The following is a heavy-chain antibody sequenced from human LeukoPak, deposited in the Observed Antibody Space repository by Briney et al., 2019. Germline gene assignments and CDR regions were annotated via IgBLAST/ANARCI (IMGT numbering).Heavy chain of an antibody. CDR1: GFTFNSYS. V-gene: IGHV3-48*04. Sequence: GGSLRLSCAASGFTFNSYSMNWVRQAPGKGLEWVSYISSSGSTMYYADSVKGRFTISRDNAKNSLYLQMNSLRAEDTAVYYCARARVRGVIRVARYMDVWGKGTTVTISS. D-gene: IGHD3-10*01. CDR2: ISSSGSTM. CDR3: ARARVRGVIRVARYMDV. J-gene: IGHJ6*03.